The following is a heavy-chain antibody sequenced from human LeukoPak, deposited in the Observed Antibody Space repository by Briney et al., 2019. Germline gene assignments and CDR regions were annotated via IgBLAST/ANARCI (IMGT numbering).Heavy chain of an antibody. CDR3: AKDAERGFDFSNSLQS. J-gene: IGHJ4*02. V-gene: IGHV3-23*01. CDR2: IRGSDDRT. Sequence: GGSLRLSCVTSGSTFNNYGMSWGRQAPGKGPEWVSGIRGSDDRTYYADSVKGRFTISRDNSKKTVYLQLSSLRVEDTAVYYCAKDAERGFDFSNSLQSWGQGTLVTVSS. D-gene: IGHD4-11*01. CDR1: GSTFNNYG.